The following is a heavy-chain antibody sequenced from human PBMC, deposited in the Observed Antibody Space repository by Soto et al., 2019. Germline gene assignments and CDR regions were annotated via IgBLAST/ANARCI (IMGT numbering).Heavy chain of an antibody. V-gene: IGHV3-21*01. D-gene: IGHD1-26*01. J-gene: IGHJ5*02. CDR2: IGGSGGYI. CDR3: ASYSGSYFPVGHDR. CDR1: GFTFSSYS. Sequence: GGSLRLSCAVSGFTFSSYSMNWVRQAPGKGLEWVSSIGGSGGYIYYADSVKGRFTISRDNAKKSLYLQMNSLRAEDTAVYFCASYSGSYFPVGHDRWGQGTLVTVSS.